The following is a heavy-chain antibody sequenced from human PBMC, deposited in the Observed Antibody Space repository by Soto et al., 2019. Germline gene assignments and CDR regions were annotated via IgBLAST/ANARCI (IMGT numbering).Heavy chain of an antibody. CDR3: VRDYYDTSGYPNTFDM. D-gene: IGHD3-22*01. CDR2: IGSRTSDI. V-gene: IGHV3-21*01. CDR1: GFTLSRHT. J-gene: IGHJ3*02. Sequence: GGSLRLSCAASGFTLSRHTMNWVRQAPGKGLEWVSFIGSRTSDIYYADSVKGRFTISRDNAKNSLYLDLTRLRAEDTAVYLCVRDYYDTSGYPNTFDMWGQGTMVTVSS.